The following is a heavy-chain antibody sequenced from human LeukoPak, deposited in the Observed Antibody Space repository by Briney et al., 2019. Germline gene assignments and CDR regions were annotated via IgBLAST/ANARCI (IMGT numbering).Heavy chain of an antibody. CDR2: IYSGGST. Sequence: GGSLRLSCAASGFTVSSNYMSWVRQAPGKGLEWVSVIYSGGSTYYADSVKGRFTISRDNSKNTLYLQMNSLRAEDTAVYYCARGGCSSTSCLFDYWGQGTLVTVSS. CDR3: ARGGCSSTSCLFDY. V-gene: IGHV3-66*02. D-gene: IGHD2-2*01. J-gene: IGHJ4*02. CDR1: GFTVSSNY.